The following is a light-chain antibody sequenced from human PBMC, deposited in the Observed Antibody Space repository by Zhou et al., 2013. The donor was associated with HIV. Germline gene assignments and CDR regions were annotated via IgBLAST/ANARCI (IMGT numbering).Light chain of an antibody. J-gene: IGKJ2*03. CDR3: QQYNSWPPPYS. CDR2: DAS. CDR1: QSVGSQ. Sequence: EIVLTQSPDTLSLSPGERATLSCRASQSVGSQLAWYQHKPGQAPRLIIYDASNRATGIPGRFSGSGSGTEFTLTISSLQSEDFAVYYCQQYNSWPPPYSFGPGDRSCRSN. V-gene: IGKV3D-15*01.